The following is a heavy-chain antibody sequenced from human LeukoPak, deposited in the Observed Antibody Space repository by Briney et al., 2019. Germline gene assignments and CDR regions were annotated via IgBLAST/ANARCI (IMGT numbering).Heavy chain of an antibody. CDR3: ASRKPINSGSSGGDY. D-gene: IGHD1-26*01. J-gene: IGHJ4*02. Sequence: SETLSLTCTVSGGSISSSSYYWGWIRQPPGKGLEWIGSIYYSGSTYYNPSLKSRVTISVDTSKNQFSLKLSSVTAADTALYYCASRKPINSGSSGGDYWGQGTLVTVSS. CDR1: GGSISSSSYY. V-gene: IGHV4-39*01. CDR2: IYYSGST.